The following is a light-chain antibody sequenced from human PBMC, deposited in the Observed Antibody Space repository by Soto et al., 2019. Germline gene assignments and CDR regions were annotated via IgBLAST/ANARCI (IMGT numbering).Light chain of an antibody. V-gene: IGLV2-14*01. CDR3: GSITRSSTSV. CDR2: DVT. CDR1: SSDVGGFEY. J-gene: IGLJ1*01. Sequence: QSVLSQPDSVSGSPGQSITISCTGTSSDVGGFEYVSWYQHQTGKAPKLIIYDVTKRPSGVSNRFSGSKSGNTASLTISGIQAEDEGDYYCGSITRSSTSVFGTGTKVTVL.